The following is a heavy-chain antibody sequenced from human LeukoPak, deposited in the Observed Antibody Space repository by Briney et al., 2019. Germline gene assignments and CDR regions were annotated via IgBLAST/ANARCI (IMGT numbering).Heavy chain of an antibody. CDR1: GFTFSSYG. V-gene: IGHV3-33*01. J-gene: IGHJ6*02. CDR2: IWYDGSNK. CDR3: ARVQGSGVWIDMDV. Sequence: GGSLRLSCAASGFTFSSYGMHWVRQAPGKGLEWVAVIWYDGSNKYYADSVKGRFTTSRDNSKNTLYLQMNSLRAEDTAVYYCARVQGSGVWIDMDVWGQGTTVTVSS. D-gene: IGHD3-10*01.